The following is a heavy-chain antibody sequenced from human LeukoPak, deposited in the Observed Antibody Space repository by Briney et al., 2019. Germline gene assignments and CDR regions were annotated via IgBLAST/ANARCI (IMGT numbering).Heavy chain of an antibody. V-gene: IGHV1-69*13. CDR2: IIPIFGTA. CDR1: GGTFSSYA. CDR3: ARAATGYCSSTSCNAFDY. J-gene: IGHJ4*02. Sequence: ASVKVSCKASGGTFSSYAISWVRQAPGQGLEWMGGIIPIFGTANYAQKFQGRVTITADESTSTAYMELSSLRSEDTAVYYCARAATGYCSSTSCNAFDYWGQGTLVTVSS. D-gene: IGHD2-2*01.